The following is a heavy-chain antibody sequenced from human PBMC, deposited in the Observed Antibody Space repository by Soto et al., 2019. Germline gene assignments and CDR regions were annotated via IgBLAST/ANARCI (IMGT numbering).Heavy chain of an antibody. V-gene: IGHV4-59*01. J-gene: IGHJ5*02. CDR1: DGSISSYY. Sequence: QVQLQESGPGLVKPSETLSLTCTVSDGSISSYYWSWIRQPPGQGLEWIGYIYYTGSTNYNPSFKNRVTMSVNTSKNQLSLKLSSLTAADPAVYYCARRPRDGYMDLWGQGTLVTVSS. CDR2: IYYTGST. CDR3: ARRPRDGYMDL. D-gene: IGHD5-12*01.